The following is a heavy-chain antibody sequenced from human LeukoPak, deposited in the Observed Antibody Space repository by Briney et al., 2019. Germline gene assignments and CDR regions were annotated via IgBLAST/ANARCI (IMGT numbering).Heavy chain of an antibody. Sequence: GGSLRLSRAASGFDFSSNWMHWVRHAPGQGLVWVSRIKGDGISTNYADSVKGRFTISRDIAKNTLYLQMNSLRAEDTGVYYCAKDHYWSIDYWGRGTLVTVSS. D-gene: IGHD3-3*01. CDR1: GFDFSSNW. J-gene: IGHJ4*02. CDR3: AKDHYWSIDY. CDR2: IKGDGIST. V-gene: IGHV3-74*01.